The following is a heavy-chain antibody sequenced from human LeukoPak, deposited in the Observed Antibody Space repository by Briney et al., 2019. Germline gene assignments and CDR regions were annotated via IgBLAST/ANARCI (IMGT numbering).Heavy chain of an antibody. Sequence: SETLSLNCAVYGGSFSGYYWSWICQPPGKGLEWIGEINHSGSTNYNPSLKSRVTISVDTSKNQFSLKLSSVTAADTAVYYCARGYSGYEGYYFDYWGQGTLVTVSS. CDR2: INHSGST. J-gene: IGHJ4*02. D-gene: IGHD5-12*01. V-gene: IGHV4-34*01. CDR3: ARGYSGYEGYYFDY. CDR1: GGSFSGYY.